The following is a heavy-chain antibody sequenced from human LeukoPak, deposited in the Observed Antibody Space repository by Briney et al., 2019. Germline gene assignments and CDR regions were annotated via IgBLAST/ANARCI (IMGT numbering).Heavy chain of an antibody. J-gene: IGHJ4*02. CDR2: IIPIFGTA. D-gene: IGHD1-14*01. V-gene: IGHV1-69*13. CDR1: GGTFSSYA. CDR3: AKDVRTQRPPPEGFDY. Sequence: SVKVSCKASGGTFSSYAISWVRQAPGQGLEWMGGIIPIFGTANYAQKFQGRVTITADESTSTAYMELSSLRSEDTAVYYCAKDVRTQRPPPEGFDYWGQGTLVTVSS.